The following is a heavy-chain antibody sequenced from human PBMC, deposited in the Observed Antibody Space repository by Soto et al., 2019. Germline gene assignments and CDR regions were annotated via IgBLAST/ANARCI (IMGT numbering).Heavy chain of an antibody. V-gene: IGHV4-4*02. CDR3: ARGGSDWYGIDP. J-gene: IGHJ5*02. CDR2: IYHSETT. D-gene: IGHD6-19*01. CDR1: GGSITNSKG. Sequence: QVQLQESGPGLVKPSGTLSLTCAVSGGSITNSKGWSWVRQPPGKGLEWIGEIYHSETTNYNPSLKRRVTISVYKSKNQFSLKLSSVTAADTAVYYCARGGSDWYGIDPWGQGTLVTVSS.